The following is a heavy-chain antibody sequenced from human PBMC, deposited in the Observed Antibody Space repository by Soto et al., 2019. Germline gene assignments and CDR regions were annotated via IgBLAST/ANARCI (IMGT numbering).Heavy chain of an antibody. J-gene: IGHJ4*02. CDR1: GYTFTSYG. D-gene: IGHD3-10*01. CDR2: ISAYNGNT. V-gene: IGHV1-18*01. CDR3: ARDRYYYGSGSYYKPFDY. Sequence: ASVKVSCKASGYTFTSYGISWVRQAPGQGLEWMGWISAYNGNTNYAQKLQGRVTMTTDTSTSTAYMELRSLRSDDTAVYYCARDRYYYGSGSYYKPFDYWGQGTLVPVSS.